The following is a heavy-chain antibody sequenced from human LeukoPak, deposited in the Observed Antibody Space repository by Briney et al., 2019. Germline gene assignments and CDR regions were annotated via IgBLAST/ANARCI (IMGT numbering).Heavy chain of an antibody. CDR2: ISGSGVST. V-gene: IGHV3-23*01. CDR3: AELGYCSGGSCYEYYFDY. CDR1: GFTFSSYA. Sequence: GPLRLSCAASGFTFSSYAMSWVRQAPGKGLEWVSAISGSGVSTYYADSVKGRFTISRDNSKNTLYLQMNSLRAEDTAVYYCAELGYCSGGSCYEYYFDYWGQGTLVTVSS. D-gene: IGHD2-15*01. J-gene: IGHJ4*02.